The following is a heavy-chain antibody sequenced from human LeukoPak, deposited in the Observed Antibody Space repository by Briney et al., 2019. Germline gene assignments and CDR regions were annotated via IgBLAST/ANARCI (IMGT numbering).Heavy chain of an antibody. Sequence: GGSLRLSCTASGFPFNTYSMSWVRQAPGKGLEWVSAISVGGDSTYYADSVEGRFTISRDNSRNTLYLQMNSLRADETALYYCAKRRESGIGSLYYFDYWGQGTLVTVSS. CDR1: GFPFNTYS. CDR2: ISVGGDST. D-gene: IGHD3-16*01. CDR3: AKRRESGIGSLYYFDY. V-gene: IGHV3-23*01. J-gene: IGHJ4*02.